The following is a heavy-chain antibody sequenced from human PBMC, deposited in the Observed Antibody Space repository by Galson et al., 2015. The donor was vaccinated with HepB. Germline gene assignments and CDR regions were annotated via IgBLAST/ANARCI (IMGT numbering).Heavy chain of an antibody. J-gene: IGHJ4*02. CDR3: AKRGVSHTFDY. V-gene: IGHV3-23*01. CDR1: GITFSSYA. CDR2: ISTGGGIT. Sequence: SLRLSCAASGITFSSYAMSWVRQAPGKGLEWVSGISTGGGITYYADSVKGRFTISRDNSENTLYLQMNSLRAEDTAVYYCAKRGVSHTFDYWGQGTLVTVSS. D-gene: IGHD2-8*02.